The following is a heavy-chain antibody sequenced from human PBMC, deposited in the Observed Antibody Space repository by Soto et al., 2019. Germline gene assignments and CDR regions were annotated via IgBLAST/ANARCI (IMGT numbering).Heavy chain of an antibody. J-gene: IGHJ5*02. D-gene: IGHD3-3*01. CDR3: AWILHDFWSGYYFRGNLPFDP. Sequence: SGPTLVNPTETLTLTCTVSGFSLSNARMGVSWIRQPPGKALEWLAHIFSNDEKSYSTSLKSRLTISKDTSKSQVVLSMTNMDPVDTATYYFAWILHDFWSGYYFRGNLPFDPWGQGTLVTVSS. CDR1: GFSLSNARMG. CDR2: IFSNDEK. V-gene: IGHV2-26*01.